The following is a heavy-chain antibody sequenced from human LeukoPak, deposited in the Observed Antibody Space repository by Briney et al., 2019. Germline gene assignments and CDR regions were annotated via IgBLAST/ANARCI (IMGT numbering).Heavy chain of an antibody. CDR3: ARFSVTPRDTYYYDSSGLNDY. V-gene: IGHV1-8*02. Sequence: GASVKVSCKASGYTFTSYDINWVRQAPGQGLEWMGWINPNSGATSYAQKFQGRVTMTRDMSTSTVYMELSSLRSEDTAVYYCARFSVTPRDTYYYDSSGLNDYWGQGTLVTVSS. CDR2: INPNSGAT. D-gene: IGHD3-22*01. CDR1: GYTFTSYD. J-gene: IGHJ4*02.